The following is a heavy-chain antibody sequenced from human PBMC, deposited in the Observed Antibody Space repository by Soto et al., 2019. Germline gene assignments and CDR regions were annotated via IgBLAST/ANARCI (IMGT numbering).Heavy chain of an antibody. D-gene: IGHD3-10*01. V-gene: IGHV3-23*01. CDR3: AKHRAGSQNDAFDI. Sequence: PGGSLRLSCAASGFTFSDHYMDWVRQPPGKGLECVSRISSSGDPTFYADSVKGRFTIARDNSKNTLYLQTNSLRAEDTAVYYCAKHRAGSQNDAFDIWGQGTMVTVSS. CDR2: ISSSGDPT. J-gene: IGHJ3*02. CDR1: GFTFSDHY.